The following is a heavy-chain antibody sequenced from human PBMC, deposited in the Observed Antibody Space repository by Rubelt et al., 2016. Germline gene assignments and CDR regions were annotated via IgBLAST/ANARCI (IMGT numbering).Heavy chain of an antibody. CDR1: GGSISPYY. Sequence: QVQLQESGPRLVKPSETLSLTCTVSGGSISPYYWSWVRQSPEKGLEWIGYISHTGSTNFSPSLKSRVTISMDTSRNLFSPNLNSVTAADAAVYYCASARGPSEFDYWGQGALVTVSS. J-gene: IGHJ4*02. V-gene: IGHV4-59*08. CDR2: ISHTGST. D-gene: IGHD1-14*01. CDR3: ASARGPSEFDY.